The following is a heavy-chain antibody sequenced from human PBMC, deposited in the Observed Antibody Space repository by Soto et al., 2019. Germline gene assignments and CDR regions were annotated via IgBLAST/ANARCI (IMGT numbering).Heavy chain of an antibody. CDR2: ISAYNGNT. CDR1: GYTFTSYG. D-gene: IGHD1-1*01. V-gene: IGHV1-18*01. Sequence: ASVKVSCKASGYTFTSYGISWVRQAPGQGLEWMGWISAYNGNTNYAQKRQGRVTMTTDTSTSTAYMELRSLRSDDTAVYYCARLLSEHYYSYGMDVWGQGTTVTVSS. CDR3: ARLLSEHYYSYGMDV. J-gene: IGHJ6*02.